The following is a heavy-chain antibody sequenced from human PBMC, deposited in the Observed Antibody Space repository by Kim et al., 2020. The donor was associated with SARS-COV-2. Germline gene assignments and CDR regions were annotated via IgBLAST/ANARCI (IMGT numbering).Heavy chain of an antibody. D-gene: IGHD7-27*01. J-gene: IGHJ5*02. CDR3: ARLSDLNWDNWFDP. CDR2: ISYEGST. Sequence: SETLSLTCSVSGGSIRGHYWIWIRQPPGKGLEWIGSISYEGSTKYNPSLKSRVNISLDTSKSQFSLNLVSMIAADTAVYYCARLSDLNWDNWFDPWGQGTLVSVSS. V-gene: IGHV4-59*08. CDR1: GGSIRGHY.